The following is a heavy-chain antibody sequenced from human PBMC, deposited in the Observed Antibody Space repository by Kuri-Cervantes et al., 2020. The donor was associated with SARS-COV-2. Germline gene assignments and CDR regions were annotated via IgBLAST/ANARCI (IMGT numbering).Heavy chain of an antibody. CDR2: ISGSGGST. Sequence: GESLKISCAASGFTFSSYAMSWVRQAPGKGLEWVSAISGSGGSTYYADSVKGRFTISRDNSKNTVDLQMNNLGPDDTAVYYCVKEEAAGSVGGLQTWGQGTMVTASS. V-gene: IGHV3-23*01. CDR3: VKEEAAGSVGGLQT. J-gene: IGHJ3*01. CDR1: GFTFSSYA. D-gene: IGHD6-13*01.